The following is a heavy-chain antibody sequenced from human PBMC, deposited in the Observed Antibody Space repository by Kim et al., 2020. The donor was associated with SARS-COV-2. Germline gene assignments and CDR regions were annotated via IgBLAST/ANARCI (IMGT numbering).Heavy chain of an antibody. D-gene: IGHD5-18*01. CDR1: GFTFDDYA. CDR3: AKDGHSYGLIDY. Sequence: GGSLRLSCAASGFTFDDYAMHWVRQAPGKGLEWVSGISWNSGSIGYADSVKGRFTISRDNAKNSLYLQMNSLRAEDTALYYCAKDGHSYGLIDYWGQGTL. CDR2: ISWNSGSI. J-gene: IGHJ4*02. V-gene: IGHV3-9*01.